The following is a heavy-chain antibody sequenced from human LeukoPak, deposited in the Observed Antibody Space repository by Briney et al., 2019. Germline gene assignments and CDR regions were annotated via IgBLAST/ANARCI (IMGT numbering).Heavy chain of an antibody. J-gene: IGHJ6*02. D-gene: IGHD4-17*01. CDR2: IYYSGST. Sequence: SETLSFTCTVSGGSISSGGYYWSWIRQHPGKGLEWIGYIYYSGSTYYNPSLKSRVTISVDTSKNQFSLKLSSVTAADTAVYYCARSAGDYGRSPWAYYYYGMDVSGQGTTVTVSS. CDR3: ARSAGDYGRSPWAYYYYGMDV. V-gene: IGHV4-31*03. CDR1: GGSISSGGYY.